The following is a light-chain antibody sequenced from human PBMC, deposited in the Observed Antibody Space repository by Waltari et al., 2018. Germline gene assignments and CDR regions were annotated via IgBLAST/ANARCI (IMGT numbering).Light chain of an antibody. Sequence: DMVVIQSQLSLPVTPGGPASFSCRSSQSLLHSNGKNYLDWYLQKPGQSPQLLIYLGSNRASGVPDRFSGSGSGTDFTLKISRVEAEDVGVYYCMQALQALWTFGQGTKVEIK. CDR1: QSLLHSNGKNY. CDR2: LGS. CDR3: MQALQALWT. V-gene: IGKV2-28*01. J-gene: IGKJ1*01.